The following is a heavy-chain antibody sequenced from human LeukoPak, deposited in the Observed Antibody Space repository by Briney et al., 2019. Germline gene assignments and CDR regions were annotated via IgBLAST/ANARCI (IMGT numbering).Heavy chain of an antibody. D-gene: IGHD1/OR15-1a*01. CDR3: ARQGSGWGTPYYFDY. V-gene: IGHV4-39*01. J-gene: IGHJ4*02. CDR1: GGSISSSSYY. Sequence: SETLSLTCTVSGGSISSSSYYWGWIRQPPGTGLEWIGSIHYSGSTYYNPSLKSRVTISVDTSKNQFSLKLSSVTAADTAVYYCARQGSGWGTPYYFDYWGQGTLVTVSS. CDR2: IHYSGST.